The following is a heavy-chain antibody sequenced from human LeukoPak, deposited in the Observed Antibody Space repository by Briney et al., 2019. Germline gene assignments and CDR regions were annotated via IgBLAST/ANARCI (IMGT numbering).Heavy chain of an antibody. CDR1: GGSISSYY. V-gene: IGHV4-59*01. J-gene: IGHJ4*02. Sequence: SETLSLTCTVSGGSISSYYWSWIRQPPGKGLEWIGYIYYSGSTNYNPSLKSRVTISVDTSKNQFPLKLSSVTAADTAVYYCARVRLGVVDYWGQGTLVTVSS. CDR3: ARVRLGVVDY. CDR2: IYYSGST. D-gene: IGHD2-21*01.